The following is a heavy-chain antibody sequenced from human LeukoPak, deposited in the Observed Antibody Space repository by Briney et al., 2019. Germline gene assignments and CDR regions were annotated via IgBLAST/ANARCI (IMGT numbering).Heavy chain of an antibody. CDR3: ARDRGVGATSRYFDY. V-gene: IGHV1-69*04. CDR2: IIPILGIA. J-gene: IGHJ4*02. Sequence: SVKVSCKASGGTFSSYAISWVRQAPGQGLEWMGRIIPILGIANYAQKFQGRVTITADKSTSTAYMELSSLRSEDTAVYHCARDRGVGATSRYFDYWGQGTLVTVSS. D-gene: IGHD1-26*01. CDR1: GGTFSSYA.